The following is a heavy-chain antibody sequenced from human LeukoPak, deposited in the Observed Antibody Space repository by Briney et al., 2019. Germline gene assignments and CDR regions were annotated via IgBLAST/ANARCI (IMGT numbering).Heavy chain of an antibody. CDR3: ATGRPSYYYDSSGYEFDP. V-gene: IGHV4-34*01. Sequence: SEALSLTCAVYGGSFSGYYWSWIRQPPGKGLEWIGEINHSGSTNYNPSLKSRVTISVDTSKNQFSLKLSSVTAADTAVYYCATGRPSYYYDSSGYEFDPWGQGTLVTVSS. CDR1: GGSFSGYY. D-gene: IGHD3-22*01. J-gene: IGHJ5*02. CDR2: INHSGST.